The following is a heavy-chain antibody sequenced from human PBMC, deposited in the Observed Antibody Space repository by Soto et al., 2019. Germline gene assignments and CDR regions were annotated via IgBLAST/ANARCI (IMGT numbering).Heavy chain of an antibody. CDR2: ISYDGINE. D-gene: IGHD3-16*02. Sequence: QVQLVESGGSVVQPGRSLRLSCEASGFTFTSYAMHWVRQAPGKGLGWVAVISYDGINEYYADSVKGRFTISRDNSKNTLFLQMSSLRVEDTAVYYGARDRLRLGELSLIGYFDYWGQGTLVTVSS. CDR1: GFTFTSYA. J-gene: IGHJ4*02. CDR3: ARDRLRLGELSLIGYFDY. V-gene: IGHV3-30*15.